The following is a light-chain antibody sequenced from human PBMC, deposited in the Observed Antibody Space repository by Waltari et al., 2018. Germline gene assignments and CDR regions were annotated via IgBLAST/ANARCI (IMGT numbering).Light chain of an antibody. CDR1: QSISKY. CDR3: QNHERLPAT. CDR2: AGS. Sequence: VFTQSPGTLSLSPGERATLSCRANQSISKYLVWYQQRPGHAPRLLIYAGSTRAAGIPDRFSGSGYGTDFTLTISRLEPEDFAMYYCQNHERLPATFGQGTKVEFK. J-gene: IGKJ1*01. V-gene: IGKV3-20*01.